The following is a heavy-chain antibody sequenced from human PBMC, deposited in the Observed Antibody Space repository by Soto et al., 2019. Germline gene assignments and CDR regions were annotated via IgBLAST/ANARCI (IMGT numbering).Heavy chain of an antibody. CDR2: IIPIFDTA. CDR3: ARNGTLTGYSYGMDV. J-gene: IGHJ6*02. Sequence: SVKVSCKASGGTFSDYTINWVRQAPGQRLEWMGGIIPIFDTANYAEKFQGRVTITADESTSTSFMEVSSLRSEDTAVYYCARNGTLTGYSYGMDVWGQGTLVTVSS. V-gene: IGHV1-69*13. D-gene: IGHD1-1*01. CDR1: GGTFSDYT.